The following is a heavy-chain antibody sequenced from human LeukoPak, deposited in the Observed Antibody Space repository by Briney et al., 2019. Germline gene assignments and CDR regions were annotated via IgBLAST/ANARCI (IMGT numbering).Heavy chain of an antibody. CDR2: ISSSGSTI. D-gene: IGHD3-9*01. CDR1: GFTFSDYY. CDR3: ARDSSYDILTGYGDYYYGMDV. J-gene: IGHJ6*02. Sequence: PGGSLRLSCAASGFTFSDYYMSWIRQAPGKGLEWVSYISSSGSTIYYADTVKGRFTISRDNAKSSLYLQMNSLRAEDTAVYYCARDSSYDILTGYGDYYYGMDVWGQGTTVTVSS. V-gene: IGHV3-11*01.